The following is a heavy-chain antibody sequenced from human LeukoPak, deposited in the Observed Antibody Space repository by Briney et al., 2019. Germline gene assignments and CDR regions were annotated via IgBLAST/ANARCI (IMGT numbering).Heavy chain of an antibody. V-gene: IGHV1-2*04. D-gene: IGHD6-19*01. Sequence: ASVKVSCKASGYTFTGYYMHWARQAPGQGLEWMGWINPNSGGTNYAQKFQGWVTMTRDTSISTAYMELSRLRSDDTAVYYCAREGIAVAGTRVGYYYYYGMDVWGQGTTVTVSS. CDR1: GYTFTGYY. CDR3: AREGIAVAGTRVGYYYYYGMDV. CDR2: INPNSGGT. J-gene: IGHJ6*02.